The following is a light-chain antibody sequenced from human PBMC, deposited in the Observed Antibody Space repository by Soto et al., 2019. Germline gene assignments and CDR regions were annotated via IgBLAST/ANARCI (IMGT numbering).Light chain of an antibody. CDR1: SSDVGIYNY. CDR3: SSYTTRSTRV. Sequence: QSALTQPASVSGSPGQSIAISCTGSSSDVGIYNYVSWYQQHPGKVPKLIIYEVTNRPSGVSNRFSGSKSGNTASLTISGLQAEDEADYYCSSYTTRSTRVFGTGTKGTV. CDR2: EVT. J-gene: IGLJ1*01. V-gene: IGLV2-14*01.